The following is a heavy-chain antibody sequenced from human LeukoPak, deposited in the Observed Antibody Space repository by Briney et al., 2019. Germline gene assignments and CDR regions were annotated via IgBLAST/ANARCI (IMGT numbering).Heavy chain of an antibody. J-gene: IGHJ5*02. CDR3: ARERDYGSGSLYWFDP. D-gene: IGHD3-10*01. Sequence: SVKASCKASGGTFSSYAISWVRQAPGQGLEWMGVIIPIFGTANYAQKFQGRVTITADESTSTAYMELSSLRSEDTAVYYCARERDYGSGSLYWFDPWGQGTLVTVSS. CDR1: GGTFSSYA. CDR2: IIPIFGTA. V-gene: IGHV1-69*13.